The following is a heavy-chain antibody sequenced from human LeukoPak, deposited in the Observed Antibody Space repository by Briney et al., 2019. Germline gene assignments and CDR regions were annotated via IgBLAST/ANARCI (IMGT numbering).Heavy chain of an antibody. CDR2: ISTSSSTI. CDR3: ATDRWFGFDY. Sequence: GGSLRLSCAASGFTFSSYTMNWVRQAPGKGLEWISYISTSSSTIYYADSVKGRFTISRDNAKDLLYLHMNSLRDEDTAVYYYATDRWFGFDYWGQGTLATVSS. J-gene: IGHJ4*02. D-gene: IGHD3-10*01. CDR1: GFTFSSYT. V-gene: IGHV3-48*02.